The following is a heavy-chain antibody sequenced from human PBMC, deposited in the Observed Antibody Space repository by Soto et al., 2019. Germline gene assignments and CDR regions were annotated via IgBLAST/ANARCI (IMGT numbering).Heavy chain of an antibody. J-gene: IGHJ3*02. CDR1: GFTFSSYS. Sequence: VGSLRLSCAASGFTFSSYSMNWVRQAPGKGLEWVSYISSSSSTIYYADSVKGRFTISRDNAKNSLYLQMNSLRDEDTAVYYCARDQKIVDFWSGGAFDIWGQGTMVIVSS. CDR2: ISSSSSTI. V-gene: IGHV3-48*02. D-gene: IGHD3-3*01. CDR3: ARDQKIVDFWSGGAFDI.